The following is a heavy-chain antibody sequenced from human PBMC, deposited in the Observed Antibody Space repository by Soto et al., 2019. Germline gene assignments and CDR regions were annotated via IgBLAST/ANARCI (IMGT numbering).Heavy chain of an antibody. CDR3: ARGTYFDY. J-gene: IGHJ4*02. D-gene: IGHD1-1*01. Sequence: AAGKVSCKAAGYTLTTYGVSWVRQAPGQGLEWVGWISAYNDHTNYAQKFQGRVTMTTDTSTSTAYMELRSLRSDDTAVYYCARGTYFDYWGQGTLVTVSS. CDR2: ISAYNDHT. V-gene: IGHV1-18*01. CDR1: GYTLTTYG.